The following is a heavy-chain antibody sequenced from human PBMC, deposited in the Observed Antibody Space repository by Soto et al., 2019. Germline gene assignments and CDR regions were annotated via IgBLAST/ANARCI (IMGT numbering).Heavy chain of an antibody. CDR2: IYHSGST. Sequence: SETLSLTCAVSGGSISSGGYSWSWIRQPPGKGLEWIGYIYHSGSTYYNPSLKSRVTISVDRSKNQFSLKLSSVTAADTAVYYCARASFYCGGDCYSGLFDYWGQGTLVTVSS. CDR3: ARASFYCGGDCYSGLFDY. D-gene: IGHD2-21*01. V-gene: IGHV4-30-2*01. J-gene: IGHJ4*02. CDR1: GGSISSGGYS.